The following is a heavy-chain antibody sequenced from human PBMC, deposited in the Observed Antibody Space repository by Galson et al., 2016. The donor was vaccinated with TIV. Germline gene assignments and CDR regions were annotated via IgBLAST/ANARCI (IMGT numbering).Heavy chain of an antibody. CDR1: GFTFSTHS. CDR2: ISGTSNTI. V-gene: IGHV3-48*01. Sequence: SLRLSCAASGFTFSTHSVNWIRQAPGKGLQWLSYISGTSNTIYYAESVKGRFTISRENAKNSLYLEMNGLRSEDTAVYYCARSLQYSNFVFDSWGQGTLVTVAS. CDR3: ARSLQYSNFVFDS. D-gene: IGHD4-11*01. J-gene: IGHJ5*01.